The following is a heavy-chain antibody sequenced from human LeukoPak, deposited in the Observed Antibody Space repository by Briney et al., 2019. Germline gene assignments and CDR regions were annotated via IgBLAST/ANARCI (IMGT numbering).Heavy chain of an antibody. J-gene: IGHJ6*02. Sequence: ASVKVSCKASGYTFTSYDINWVRQATGQGLEWMGWMNPNSGNTGYAQKFQGRVTMTRNTSISTAYMELSSLRSEDTDVYYCARPDCSGGSCQGSYYYYYGMDVWGQGTTVTVSS. CDR1: GYTFTSYD. D-gene: IGHD2-15*01. CDR2: MNPNSGNT. V-gene: IGHV1-8*01. CDR3: ARPDCSGGSCQGSYYYYYGMDV.